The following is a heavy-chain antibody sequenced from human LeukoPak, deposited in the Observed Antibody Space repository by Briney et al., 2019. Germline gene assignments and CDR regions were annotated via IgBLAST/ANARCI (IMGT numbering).Heavy chain of an antibody. CDR3: ASTIISGYYGYYFDY. CDR1: GYTFTGYY. J-gene: IGHJ4*02. Sequence: ASVKVFCRASGYTFTGYYMHWVRQAPGQGLEWMRWINPNSGGTNYAQKFQGRVTMTRDTSISTAYMELSRLRSDDTAVYYCASTIISGYYGYYFDYWGQGTLVTVSS. D-gene: IGHD3-22*01. V-gene: IGHV1-2*02. CDR2: INPNSGGT.